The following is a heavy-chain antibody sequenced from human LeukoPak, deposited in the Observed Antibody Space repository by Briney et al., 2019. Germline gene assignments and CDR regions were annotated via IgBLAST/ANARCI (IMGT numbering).Heavy chain of an antibody. CDR1: GFTFSSYG. D-gene: IGHD6-13*01. CDR2: IRYDGSNK. V-gene: IGHV3-30*02. Sequence: PGGSLRLSCAASGFTFSSYGMHWVRQAPGKGLEWVAFIRYDGSNKYYADSVKGRFTISRDNSKNTLYLQMNSLRAEDTAVYYCAKDPGIAAAGPPGYWGQGTLVTVSS. J-gene: IGHJ4*02. CDR3: AKDPGIAAAGPPGY.